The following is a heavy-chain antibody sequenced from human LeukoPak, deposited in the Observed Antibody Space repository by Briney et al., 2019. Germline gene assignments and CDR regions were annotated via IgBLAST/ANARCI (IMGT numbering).Heavy chain of an antibody. D-gene: IGHD6-19*01. Sequence: SQTLSLTCTVSGGSISSGSYYWSWIRQPAGKGLEWIGRIYTSGSTNYNPSLKSRVTISVDTSKNQFSLKLSSVTAADTAVYYCARGAYSSGWSAGDWGQGTLVTVS. CDR2: IYTSGST. CDR3: ARGAYSSGWSAGD. J-gene: IGHJ4*02. CDR1: GGSISSGSYY. V-gene: IGHV4-61*02.